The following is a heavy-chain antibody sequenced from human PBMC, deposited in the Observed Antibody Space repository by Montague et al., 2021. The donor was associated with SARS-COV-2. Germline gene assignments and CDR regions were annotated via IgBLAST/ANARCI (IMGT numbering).Heavy chain of an antibody. Sequence: SETLSLTCTVSGGSISNYYCSWIWHPPRRGLEWIGYIYYSGSTDYSPYPKSRVTISIDTSKNQFSLKVTSVTAADTAGYYCESGGGCYNYGLDVWGPGTTVTVSS. CDR1: GGSISNYY. J-gene: IGHJ6*02. CDR3: ESGGGCYNYGLDV. CDR2: IYYSGST. V-gene: IGHV4-59*01. D-gene: IGHD2-15*01.